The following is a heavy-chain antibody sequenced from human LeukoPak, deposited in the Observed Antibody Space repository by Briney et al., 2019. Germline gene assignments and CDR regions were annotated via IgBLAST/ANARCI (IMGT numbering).Heavy chain of an antibody. CDR2: IKTDGSIT. CDR1: GFSFGVYW. J-gene: IGHJ4*02. Sequence: GGSLRLSCAASGFSFGVYWMHWVRQAPGKGPVWVSRIKTDGSITDYADFVKGRFTISRDNAKNTLYLQMNSLRAEDTAVYYCAKASHVLDSSSWYLTFDYWDQGTLVTVSS. V-gene: IGHV3-74*01. D-gene: IGHD6-13*01. CDR3: AKASHVLDSSSWYLTFDY.